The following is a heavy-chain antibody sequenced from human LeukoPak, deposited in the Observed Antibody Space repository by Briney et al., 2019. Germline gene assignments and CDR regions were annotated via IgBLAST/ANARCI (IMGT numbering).Heavy chain of an antibody. V-gene: IGHV4-39*01. J-gene: IGHJ4*02. Sequence: SETLSLTCTVSGGSISNSNYYWGWIRQPPGKGLEWIGSIYYSGSTYYNPSLKSRVTISVDTSKNQFSLKLSSVTAADTAVYYCARRDYYDSSGFDYWGQGTLVTVSS. CDR3: ARRDYYDSSGFDY. CDR1: GGSISNSNYY. CDR2: IYYSGST. D-gene: IGHD3-22*01.